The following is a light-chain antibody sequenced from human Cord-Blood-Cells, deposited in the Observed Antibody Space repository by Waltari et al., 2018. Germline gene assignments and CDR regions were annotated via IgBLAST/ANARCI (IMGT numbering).Light chain of an antibody. V-gene: IGKV3-15*01. Sequence: EIVMTQSPATLSVSPGERATLSCRASQSVSSNLAWYQQKPGQAPRLLSYGASTRATGIPARFSGSGSGPEFTLTISSLQSEDFAVYYCQQYNNWPPAFGQGTKVEIK. J-gene: IGKJ1*01. CDR2: GAS. CDR3: QQYNNWPPA. CDR1: QSVSSN.